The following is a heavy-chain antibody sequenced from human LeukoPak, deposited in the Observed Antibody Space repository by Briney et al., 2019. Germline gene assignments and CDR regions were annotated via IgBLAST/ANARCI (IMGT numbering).Heavy chain of an antibody. D-gene: IGHD3-3*01. Sequence: ASVKVSCKASGYTFTSYGISWVRQAPGQGLEWMGWISAYNGNTNYAQKLQGRVTMTTDTSTSTAYMELRSLRSEDTAVYYCARDQDEFWSGYYPPDYYYYYMDVWAKGPRSPSP. V-gene: IGHV1-18*01. CDR2: ISAYNGNT. CDR1: GYTFTSYG. CDR3: ARDQDEFWSGYYPPDYYYYYMDV. J-gene: IGHJ6*03.